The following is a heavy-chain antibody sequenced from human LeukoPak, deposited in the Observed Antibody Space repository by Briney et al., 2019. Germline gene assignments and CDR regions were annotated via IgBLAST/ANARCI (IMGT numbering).Heavy chain of an antibody. CDR2: ISAGNGNT. D-gene: IGHD4-17*01. Sequence: ASVKVSCKASGYTFTSYAIHWVRQAPGQRLEWMGWISAGNGNTKYSQNFQGRVTFISNTSATTAFMELSSLRSEDAAVYYCARAEDLGDYEPWGQGTLVTVSS. CDR3: ARAEDLGDYEP. V-gene: IGHV1-3*01. J-gene: IGHJ5*02. CDR1: GYTFTSYA.